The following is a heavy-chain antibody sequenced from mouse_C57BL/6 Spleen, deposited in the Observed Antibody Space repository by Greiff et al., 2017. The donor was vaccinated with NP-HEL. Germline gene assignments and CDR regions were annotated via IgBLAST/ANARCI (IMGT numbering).Heavy chain of an antibody. J-gene: IGHJ4*01. V-gene: IGHV1-26*01. CDR3: ARYPLLRDYAMDY. Sequence: EVQLQQSGPELVKPGASVKISCKASGYTFTDYYMNWVKQSHGKSLEWIGDINPNNGGTSYIQKFKGKATLTVDKSSSTAYMELRSLTSEDSAVYYCARYPLLRDYAMDYWGQGTSVTVSS. CDR1: GYTFTDYY. D-gene: IGHD1-1*01. CDR2: INPNNGGT.